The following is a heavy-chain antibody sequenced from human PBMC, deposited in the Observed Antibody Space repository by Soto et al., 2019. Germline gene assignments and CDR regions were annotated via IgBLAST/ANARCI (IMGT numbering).Heavy chain of an antibody. V-gene: IGHV1-18*01. CDR2: ISAYNGNT. J-gene: IGHJ5*02. Sequence: QVQLVQSGAEVKKSGASVKVSCKASGYTFSTYGISWVRQAPGQGLEWMGWISAYNGNTNYAQKLQGRVTMTTDTSTSTAYMERRSLRSDDTAVYYCARGGVYCSGGSCPHNWFDPWGQGTLVTVSS. CDR1: GYTFSTYG. D-gene: IGHD2-15*01. CDR3: ARGGVYCSGGSCPHNWFDP.